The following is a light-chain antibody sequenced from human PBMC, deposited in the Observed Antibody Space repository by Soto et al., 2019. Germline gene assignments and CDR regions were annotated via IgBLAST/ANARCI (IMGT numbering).Light chain of an antibody. Sequence: DIQMTQSPSSLSASVGDRVTITCRASQGSNTFLAWYQQKAGKVPNLLIYRASNLQSGVPSRFSGSESGTDFILAISNPQPEDVATYFLHKYDSAQYMLGQGTMLESK. J-gene: IGKJ2*01. CDR2: RAS. V-gene: IGKV1-27*01. CDR1: QGSNTF. CDR3: HKYDSAQYM.